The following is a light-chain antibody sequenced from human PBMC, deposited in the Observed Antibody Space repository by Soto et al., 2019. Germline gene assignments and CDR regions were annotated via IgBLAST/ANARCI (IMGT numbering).Light chain of an antibody. CDR2: GVS. CDR1: SSDVGGYNY. CDR3: SSYTGSNAVYV. J-gene: IGLJ1*01. Sequence: QSVLTQPPSASGSPGQSVTISCTGTSSDVGGYNYVSWYQQHPGKVPKLMIYGVSKRPSGVPDRLSGSKSGNTASLTVSGLQDEDEADYYCSSYTGSNAVYVFGTGTKVTVL. V-gene: IGLV2-8*01.